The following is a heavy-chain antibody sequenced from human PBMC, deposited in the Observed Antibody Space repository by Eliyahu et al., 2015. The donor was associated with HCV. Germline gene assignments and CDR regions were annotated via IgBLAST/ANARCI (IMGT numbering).Heavy chain of an antibody. V-gene: IGHV3-30-3*01. J-gene: IGHJ6*04. CDR3: ARDLINIGLLIARASTDIMDV. D-gene: IGHD2-8*01. CDR2: ISYDGSNK. CDR1: GXSFSSNA. Sequence: QVHLVESGGGVVQPGRSLXLSXIASGXSFSSNAMHXVRQAPGKGLEWVAFISYDGSNKYYADSVKGRFTISRDNSKNTLYLQVNSLRAEDTAVYYCARDLINIGLLIARASTDIMDVWGTWHTVTVSS.